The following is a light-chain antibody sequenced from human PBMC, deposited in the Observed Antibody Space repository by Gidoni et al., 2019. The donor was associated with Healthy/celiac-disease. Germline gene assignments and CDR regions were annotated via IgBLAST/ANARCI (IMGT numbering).Light chain of an antibody. V-gene: IGKV3-15*01. CDR1: QKISST. CDR2: GAS. Sequence: IVMTQPPATLSVSPGESAPLSCRASQKISSTLAWYQQKPGQAPRLLIFGASTRATGIPARFSGSGSETEFTLTISSLQSEDFAVYYCQQYNKWPPLTFGGGTKVEIK. J-gene: IGKJ4*01. CDR3: QQYNKWPPLT.